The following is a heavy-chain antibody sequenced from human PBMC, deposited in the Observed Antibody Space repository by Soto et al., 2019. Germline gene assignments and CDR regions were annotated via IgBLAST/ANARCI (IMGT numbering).Heavy chain of an antibody. D-gene: IGHD5-12*01. J-gene: IGHJ1*01. CDR2: INAGNGNT. Sequence: ASVEVSCKXSGFSFIDYSILWVRQAPGQSLEWLGWINAGNGNTKYSHKFQDRVTITSDTSATTTYMELRSLRSEDTAVFYCARSAKKTWLPDFWGQGTLVTV. CDR1: GFSFIDYS. V-gene: IGHV1-3*01. CDR3: ARSAKKTWLPDF.